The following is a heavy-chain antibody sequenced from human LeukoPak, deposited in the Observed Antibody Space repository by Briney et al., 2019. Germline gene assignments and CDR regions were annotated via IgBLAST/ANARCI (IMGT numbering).Heavy chain of an antibody. V-gene: IGHV3-23*01. D-gene: IGHD3/OR15-3a*01. CDR3: ARSEDWLWGWAFDI. CDR2: ISGGGETT. CDR1: GFTFNNYA. Sequence: PGGSLRLSCAASGFTFNNYAMNWVRQAPGKGLEWVSSISGGGETTYYADSAKGRFTISRDNSQNTLYLQMNSLRAEDTGVYYCARSEDWLWGWAFDIWGQGTMVTVSS. J-gene: IGHJ3*02.